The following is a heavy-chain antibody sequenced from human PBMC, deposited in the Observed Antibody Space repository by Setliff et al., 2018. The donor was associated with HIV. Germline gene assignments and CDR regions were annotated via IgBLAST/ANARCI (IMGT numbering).Heavy chain of an antibody. CDR2: INPNIGGT. V-gene: IGHV1-2*02. CDR1: GYTLTNYG. D-gene: IGHD2-15*01. Sequence: ASVKVSCKASGYTLTNYGISWVRQAPGQGLEWMGWINPNIGGTNSAQKFQGRVTMTRDTSISTAYMVLSRLRSDDTAVYYCARDLAYCSGGSCYRPFIYYFYYMDVWGKGATVTVSS. J-gene: IGHJ6*03. CDR3: ARDLAYCSGGSCYRPFIYYFYYMDV.